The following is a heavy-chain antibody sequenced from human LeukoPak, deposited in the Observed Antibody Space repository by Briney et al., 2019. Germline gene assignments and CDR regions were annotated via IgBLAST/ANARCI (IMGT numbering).Heavy chain of an antibody. CDR1: GGSFSGYY. CDR3: AREGQQLRFDY. Sequence: SETLSLTRAVYGGSFSGYYWSWIRQPPGKGLEWIGEINHSGSTNYNPSLKSRVTISVDTSKNQFSLKLSSVTAADTAMYYCAREGQQLRFDYWGQGTLVTVSS. J-gene: IGHJ4*02. CDR2: INHSGST. V-gene: IGHV4-34*01. D-gene: IGHD6-13*01.